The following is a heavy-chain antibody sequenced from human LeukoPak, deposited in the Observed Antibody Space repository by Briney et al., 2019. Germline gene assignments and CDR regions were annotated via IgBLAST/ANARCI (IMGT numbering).Heavy chain of an antibody. CDR3: AGGNSMDV. CDR2: INKDGGGI. V-gene: IGHV3-7*03. Sequence: QPGGSLRLSCAVSGFPFSNSWMYWARQAPGKGLEGVANINKDGGGISYVDSVKGRFIISRDNARNSLYLQMNSLRVEDTAVYFCAGGNSMDVWGKGTAVTVS. J-gene: IGHJ6*04. CDR1: GFPFSNSW. D-gene: IGHD1/OR15-1a*01.